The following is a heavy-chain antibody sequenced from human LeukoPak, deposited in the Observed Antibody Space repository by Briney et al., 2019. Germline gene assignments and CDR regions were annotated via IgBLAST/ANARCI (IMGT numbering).Heavy chain of an antibody. CDR1: GGSFSGYY. J-gene: IGHJ4*02. CDR3: ARGRYGYSSGWYVN. V-gene: IGHV4-34*01. Sequence: SETLSLTCAVYGGSFSGYYWSWIRQPPGKGLEWIGSIYYSGSTYYNPSLKSRVTIPVDTSKNQFSLKLSSVTAADTAVYYCARGRYGYSSGWYVNWGQGTLVTVSS. CDR2: IYYSGST. D-gene: IGHD6-19*01.